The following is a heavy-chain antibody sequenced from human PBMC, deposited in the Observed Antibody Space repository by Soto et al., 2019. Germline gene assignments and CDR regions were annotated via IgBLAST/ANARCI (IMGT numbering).Heavy chain of an antibody. Sequence: PSETLSLTCAVSGGSISNSNWWSWVRQPPGKGLELIAYVSSSGNTKYNPSLNSRVTISLDTSKNQFSLNLRSVTAADTAVYYCARAQPFDSWGQGILVTVSS. V-gene: IGHV4-59*01. D-gene: IGHD2-2*01. J-gene: IGHJ4*02. CDR3: ARAQPFDS. CDR1: GGSISNSNW. CDR2: VSSSGNT.